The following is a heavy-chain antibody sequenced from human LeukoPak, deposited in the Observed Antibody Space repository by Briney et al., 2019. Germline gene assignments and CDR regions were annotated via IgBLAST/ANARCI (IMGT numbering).Heavy chain of an antibody. CDR2: ISSSGSTI. CDR3: ARVQAVTTGGNYFDH. Sequence: GGSLRLSCAASGFTFSSYEMNWVRQAPGKGLEWVSYISSSGSTIYYADSVKGRFTISRDNAKNSLYLQMNSLRTEDTAVYYCARVQAVTTGGNYFDHWGQEPWSPSPQ. J-gene: IGHJ4*01. V-gene: IGHV3-48*03. D-gene: IGHD4-11*01. CDR1: GFTFSSYE.